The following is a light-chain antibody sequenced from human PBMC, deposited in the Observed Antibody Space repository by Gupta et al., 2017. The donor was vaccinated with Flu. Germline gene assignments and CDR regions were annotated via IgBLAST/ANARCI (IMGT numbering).Light chain of an antibody. CDR1: SSDVGGYEY. J-gene: IGLJ2*01. Sequence: QSALTQPASVSGSPGQSIAISCTGTSSDVGGYEYVSWYQQHPDKAPKLMIFEVSNRPSGVSDRFSGSKSGNTASLTISGLQAEEEADYYCSSDTNTGTLVVFGGGTKLTVL. V-gene: IGLV2-14*01. CDR2: EVS. CDR3: SSDTNTGTLVV.